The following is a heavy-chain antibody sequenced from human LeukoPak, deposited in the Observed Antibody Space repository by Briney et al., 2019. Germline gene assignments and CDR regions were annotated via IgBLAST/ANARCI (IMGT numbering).Heavy chain of an antibody. CDR2: ISGSGGST. CDR1: GFTFSSYA. J-gene: IGHJ6*03. Sequence: GGYLRLSCAASGFTFSSYAMSWVRQAPGKGLEWVSAISGSGGSTYYADSVKGRFTISRDNSKNTLYLQMNSLRAEDTAVYYCASSAPYYYYYYYMDVWGKGTTVTVSS. D-gene: IGHD3-10*01. V-gene: IGHV3-23*01. CDR3: ASSAPYYYYYYYMDV.